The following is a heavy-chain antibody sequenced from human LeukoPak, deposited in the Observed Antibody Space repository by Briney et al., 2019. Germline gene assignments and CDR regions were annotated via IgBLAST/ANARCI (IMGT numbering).Heavy chain of an antibody. CDR3: ARAVGSTNWGFDY. Sequence: GASVKVSCKASGGTFISYAISWVRQAPGQGLEWMGGIIPIFGTANYAQKFQGRVTITADESTSTAYMELSSLRSEDTAVYYCARAVGSTNWGFDYWGQGTLVTVSS. D-gene: IGHD7-27*01. CDR2: IIPIFGTA. CDR1: GGTFISYA. V-gene: IGHV1-69*13. J-gene: IGHJ4*02.